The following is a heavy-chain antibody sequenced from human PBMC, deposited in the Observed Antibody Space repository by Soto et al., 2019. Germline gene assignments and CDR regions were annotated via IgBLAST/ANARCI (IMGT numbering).Heavy chain of an antibody. J-gene: IGHJ4*02. V-gene: IGHV3-7*01. CDR2: IMPDGIKK. D-gene: IGHD6-19*01. CDR1: AFDFGGSW. Sequence: EVQLVESGGGLVQPGESLRLSCAPSAFDFGGSWMSWVRQAPGKGLEWVANIMPDGIKKYYVDSVKGRFTISRDNTKNSLVLQMNSLRAEDTAVYYCARGGRWLDFHSWGQGTLVTVSS. CDR3: ARGGRWLDFHS.